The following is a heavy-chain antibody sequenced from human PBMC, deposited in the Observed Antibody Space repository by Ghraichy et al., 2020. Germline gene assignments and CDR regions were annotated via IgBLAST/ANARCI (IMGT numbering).Heavy chain of an antibody. J-gene: IGHJ6*02. D-gene: IGHD2-2*01. CDR2: ISSSGSTI. V-gene: IGHV3-11*01. CDR3: ARDGSYCSSTSCYWSASYYYGMDV. Sequence: LSLTCAASGFTFSDYYMSWIRQAPGKGLEWVSYISSSGSTIYYADSVKGRFTISRDNAKNSLYLQMNSLRAEDTAVYYCARDGSYCSSTSCYWSASYYYGMDVWGQGTTVTVSS. CDR1: GFTFSDYY.